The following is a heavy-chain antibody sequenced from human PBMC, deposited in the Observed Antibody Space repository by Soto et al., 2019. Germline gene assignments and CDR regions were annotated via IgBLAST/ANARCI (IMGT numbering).Heavy chain of an antibody. D-gene: IGHD6-19*01. Sequence: GGSLRLSCAASGFTFSSYGMHWVRQAPGKGLEWVAVISYDGSNKYYADSVKGRFTISRDNSKNTLYLQMNSLRAEDTAVYYCAKGGQWLNYYYYGMDVWGQGTTVTVSS. CDR1: GFTFSSYG. CDR3: AKGGQWLNYYYYGMDV. J-gene: IGHJ6*02. V-gene: IGHV3-30*18. CDR2: ISYDGSNK.